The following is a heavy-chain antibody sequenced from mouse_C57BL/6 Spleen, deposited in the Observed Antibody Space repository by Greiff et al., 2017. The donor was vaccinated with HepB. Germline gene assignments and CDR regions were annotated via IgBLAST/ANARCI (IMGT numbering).Heavy chain of an antibody. V-gene: IGHV1-82*01. CDR3: ARGNGNIDY. Sequence: VQLQQSGPELVKPGASVKISCKASGYAFSSSWMNWVKQRPGKGLEWIGRIYPGDGDTNYNGKFKGKATLTADKSSSTAYMQLSSLTSEDSAVYFCARGNGNIDYWGQGTTVTVSS. CDR1: GYAFSSSW. D-gene: IGHD2-1*01. CDR2: IYPGDGDT. J-gene: IGHJ2*01.